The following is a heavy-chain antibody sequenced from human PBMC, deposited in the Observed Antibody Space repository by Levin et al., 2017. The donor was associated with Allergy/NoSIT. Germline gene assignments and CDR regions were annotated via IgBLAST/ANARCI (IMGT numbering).Heavy chain of an antibody. CDR1: GGSISGFH. Sequence: PSETLSLTCTVSGGSISGFHWSWIRQPPGKGLEWIGHIYYSGATKYNPSLKGRVTISVDTSKNQFSLNLNSVTAADTAMYYCARDRVMPAPGNQFYYYGLDVWGQGTTVTVSS. CDR3: ARDRVMPAPGNQFYYYGLDV. CDR2: IYYSGAT. V-gene: IGHV4-59*01. J-gene: IGHJ6*02. D-gene: IGHD6-13*01.